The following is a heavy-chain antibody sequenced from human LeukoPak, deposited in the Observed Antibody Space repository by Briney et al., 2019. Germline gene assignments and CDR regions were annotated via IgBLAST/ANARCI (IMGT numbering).Heavy chain of an antibody. J-gene: IGHJ6*03. CDR3: ARDLTDPPYYYYYIDV. V-gene: IGHV3-21*01. Sequence: GGSLRPSCAASGFTFSRYTMNWVRQAPGKGLEWVSSISGSSTYIYYADSVKGRFTISRDNAKNSLYLQMNSLRAEDTAVYYCARDLTDPPYYYYYIDVWGKGTTVTISS. CDR1: GFTFSRYT. CDR2: ISGSSTYI.